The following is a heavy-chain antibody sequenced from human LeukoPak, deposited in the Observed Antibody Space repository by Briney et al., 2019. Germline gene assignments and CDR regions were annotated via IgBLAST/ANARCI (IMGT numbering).Heavy chain of an antibody. V-gene: IGHV3-23*01. CDR2: ISSSGGST. J-gene: IGHJ4*02. Sequence: GGSLRLSCAASGFTFSSYAMSWLRQAPEKGLEWVSGISSSGGSTYYADSVKGRFTISRDNAKNSLYLQMNSLRAEDTAVYYCARDSKLRADSGYDLADYWGQGTLVTVSS. CDR1: GFTFSSYA. D-gene: IGHD5-12*01. CDR3: ARDSKLRADSGYDLADY.